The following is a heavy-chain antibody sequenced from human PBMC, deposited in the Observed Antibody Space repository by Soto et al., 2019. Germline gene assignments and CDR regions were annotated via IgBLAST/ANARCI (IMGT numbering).Heavy chain of an antibody. CDR3: ARDPVNYYGSWTYGMDV. Sequence: QVQLVESGGGVVQPGRSLRLSCAASGLTLSRFAMHWVRQAPGKGLEWVAVIGYDGSNKDYADSVKGRFTISRDTSKNTRYLQMNSLRPEDKAVYYCARDPVNYYGSWTYGMDVWGQGTTVTVSS. CDR2: IGYDGSNK. V-gene: IGHV3-30-3*01. D-gene: IGHD3-10*01. J-gene: IGHJ6*01. CDR1: GLTLSRFA.